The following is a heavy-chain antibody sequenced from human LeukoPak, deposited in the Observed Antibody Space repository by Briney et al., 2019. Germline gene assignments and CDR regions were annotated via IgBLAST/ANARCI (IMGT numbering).Heavy chain of an antibody. Sequence: ASVKVSCKASGYTFTGYYMHWVRQAPGQGLEWMGWINPNSGGTNYAQKFQGWVTMTRDTSISTAYMELSRLRSDDTAVYYCARVDGSGSYLSHGMDVWGQGTTVTVSS. V-gene: IGHV1-2*04. CDR2: INPNSGGT. CDR3: ARVDGSGSYLSHGMDV. D-gene: IGHD3-10*01. CDR1: GYTFTGYY. J-gene: IGHJ6*02.